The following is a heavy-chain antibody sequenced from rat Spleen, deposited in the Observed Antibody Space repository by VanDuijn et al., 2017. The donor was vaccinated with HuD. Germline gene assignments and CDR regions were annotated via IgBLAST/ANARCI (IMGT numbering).Heavy chain of an antibody. CDR2: ILYDTTNT. CDR1: GFTFRDYA. D-gene: IGHD5-1*01. V-gene: IGHV5-17*01. Sequence: EVQLVESGGGLVQPGRSLKVSCAASGFTFRDYAMAWVRQAPEKGLEWVATILYDTTNTYYRDSVRGRFTISRDNAKNTLDLQMDSLRSEDTATYYCARHPQLGAYWYFDFWGPGTMVTVSS. CDR3: ARHPQLGAYWYFDF. J-gene: IGHJ1*01.